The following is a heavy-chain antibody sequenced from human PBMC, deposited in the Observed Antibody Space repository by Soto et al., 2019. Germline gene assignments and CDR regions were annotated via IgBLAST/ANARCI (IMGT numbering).Heavy chain of an antibody. CDR3: AKDGATVTSSYYYYGMDV. CDR2: ISGSGGGT. CDR1: GFTFSYYA. D-gene: IGHD4-17*01. J-gene: IGHJ6*02. V-gene: IGHV3-23*01. Sequence: EVQLLESGGGLVQPGGSLRLSCAASGFTFSYYAVSWVRQAPGKGLEWVSAISGSGGGTYYADSVKGRFTIYRDNTKKTLYLKVNSLRDDDTAVYYCAKDGATVTSSYYYYGMDVWGQGTTVTVSS.